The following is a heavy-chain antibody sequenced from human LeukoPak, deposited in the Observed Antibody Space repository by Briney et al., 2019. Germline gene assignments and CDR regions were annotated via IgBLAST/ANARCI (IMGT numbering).Heavy chain of an antibody. D-gene: IGHD3-22*01. CDR2: IHTSGST. Sequence: SETLSLTCTVSGGFFRSYYWSWIRQPPGKGLEWIGYIHTSGSTNYNPSLKSRVTISIDTSKNQFSLKLSSVTAADSAVYYCARTDNNGYYFFQYWGQGTLVTVSS. CDR3: ARTDNNGYYFFQY. CDR1: GGFFRSYY. V-gene: IGHV4-4*09. J-gene: IGHJ4*02.